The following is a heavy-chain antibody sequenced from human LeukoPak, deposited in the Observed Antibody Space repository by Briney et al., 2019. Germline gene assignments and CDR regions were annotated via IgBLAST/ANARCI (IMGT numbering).Heavy chain of an antibody. CDR3: ARHAFASPLDT. CDR1: DVAMSDYY. CDR2: IFRTGDS. J-gene: IGHJ5*02. Sequence: SETLSLTCTLSDVAMSDYYWSWIRQPPGKGLEWIAYIFRTGDSNQNPSLKGRVSASLDIPKNELSLKLSSVSAADTAVYYCARHAFASPLDTWGQGTVVIVSS. D-gene: IGHD3-16*01. V-gene: IGHV4-59*08.